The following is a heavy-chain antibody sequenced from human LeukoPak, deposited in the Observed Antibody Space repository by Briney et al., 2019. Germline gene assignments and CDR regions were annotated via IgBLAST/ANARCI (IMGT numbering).Heavy chain of an antibody. D-gene: IGHD2-2*02. J-gene: IGHJ4*02. Sequence: GGSLRLSCAASGFTFSSYAMSWVRQAPGKGLEWVSAISGSGGSTYYADSVKGRFTISRDNSKNTLYLQMNSLRAEDTAVYYCAKGLADIVVVPAAISLDYWGQGTLVTVSS. CDR2: ISGSGGST. CDR1: GFTFSSYA. CDR3: AKGLADIVVVPAAISLDY. V-gene: IGHV3-23*01.